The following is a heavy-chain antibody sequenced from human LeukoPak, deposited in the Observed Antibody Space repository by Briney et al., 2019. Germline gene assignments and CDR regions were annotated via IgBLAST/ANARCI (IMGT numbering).Heavy chain of an antibody. J-gene: IGHJ4*02. V-gene: IGHV3-21*01. CDR2: ISSSSSYI. CDR3: ARVGEFGYYYDSSGSYFDY. Sequence: GGSLRLSCAAPGFTFSSYSMNWVRQAPGKGLEWVSSISSSSSYIYYADSVKGRFTISRDNAKNSLYLQMNSLRAEDTAVYYCARVGEFGYYYDSSGSYFDYWGQGTLVTVSS. CDR1: GFTFSSYS. D-gene: IGHD3-22*01.